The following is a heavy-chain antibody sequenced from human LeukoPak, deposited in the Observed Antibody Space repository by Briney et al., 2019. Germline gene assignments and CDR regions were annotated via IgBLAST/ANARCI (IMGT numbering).Heavy chain of an antibody. CDR1: GYTFITHS. CDR3: ARADYDILTGQDTTTDY. J-gene: IGHJ4*02. D-gene: IGHD3-9*01. Sequence: ASVKVSCKASGYTFITHSISWVRQAPGQGLEWMGWISTYNGNTNYTQKLQGRVTMTTDTSTSTAYMELRSLRSDDTAVYYCARADYDILTGQDTTTDYWGQGTLVTVSS. V-gene: IGHV1-18*01. CDR2: ISTYNGNT.